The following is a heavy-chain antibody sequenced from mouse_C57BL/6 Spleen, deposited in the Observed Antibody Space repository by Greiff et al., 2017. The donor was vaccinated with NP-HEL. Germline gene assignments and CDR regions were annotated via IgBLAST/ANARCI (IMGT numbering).Heavy chain of an antibody. CDR3: ARSPYDGYYSDY. CDR2: IYPRSGNT. D-gene: IGHD2-3*01. V-gene: IGHV1-81*01. J-gene: IGHJ2*01. Sequence: QVQLKQSGAELARPGASVKLSCKASGYTFTSYGISWVKQRTGQGLEWIGEIYPRSGNTYYNEKFKGKATLTADKSSSTAYMELRSLTSEDSAVYFCARSPYDGYYSDYWGQGTTLTVSS. CDR1: GYTFTSYG.